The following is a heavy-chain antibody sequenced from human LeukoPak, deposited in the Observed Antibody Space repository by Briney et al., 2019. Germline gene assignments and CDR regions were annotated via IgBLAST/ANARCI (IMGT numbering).Heavy chain of an antibody. CDR2: ISYDGSNK. CDR3: ARRSGYSDDGPYYFDY. CDR1: GFTFSSYA. V-gene: IGHV3-30*04. J-gene: IGHJ4*02. Sequence: TGGSLRLSCAASGFTFSSYAMHWVRQAPGKGLEWVAVISYDGSNKYYADSVKGRFTISRDNSKNTLYLQMNSLRAEDTAVYYCARRSGYSDDGPYYFDYWGQGTLVTVSS. D-gene: IGHD5-18*01.